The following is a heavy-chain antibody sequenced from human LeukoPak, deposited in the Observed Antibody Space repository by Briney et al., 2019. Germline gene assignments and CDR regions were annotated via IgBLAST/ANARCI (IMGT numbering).Heavy chain of an antibody. CDR1: GGSISSGGYY. D-gene: IGHD2-2*01. Sequence: SETLSLTCTVSGGSISSGGYYWSWIRQHPGKGLEWIGYIYYSGSTYYNSSLKSRVTISVDTSKNQFSLKLSSVTAADTAVYYCAREDCSSTSCYYHYGMDVWGQGTTVTVSS. V-gene: IGHV4-31*03. J-gene: IGHJ6*02. CDR3: AREDCSSTSCYYHYGMDV. CDR2: IYYSGST.